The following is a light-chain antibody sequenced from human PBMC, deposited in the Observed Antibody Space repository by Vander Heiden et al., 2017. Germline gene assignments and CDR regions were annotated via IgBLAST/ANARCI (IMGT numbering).Light chain of an antibody. Sequence: EIVLTQSPGTLSLSPGERATLSCRASQSVSSSYLAWYQQKPGQAPRLLIYGASSRATGIPDRFSGSGYGTDFTLTISRLEPEDFAVYYCQQDGSSPQVFFGGGTKVEIK. CDR1: QSVSSSY. J-gene: IGKJ4*01. V-gene: IGKV3-20*01. CDR2: GAS. CDR3: QQDGSSPQVF.